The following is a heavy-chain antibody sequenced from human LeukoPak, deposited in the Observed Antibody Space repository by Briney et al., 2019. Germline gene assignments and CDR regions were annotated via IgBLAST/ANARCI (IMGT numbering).Heavy chain of an antibody. V-gene: IGHV1-69*06. D-gene: IGHD2-15*01. CDR3: ASGVLRGYCSGGSCYFDY. Sequence: SVKVSCKASGGTFSSYAISWVRQAPGQGLEWMGGIIPIFGTANYAQKFQGRVTITADKSTSTAYMELSSLRSEDTAVYYCASGVLRGYCSGGSCYFDYWGQGTLVTVSS. CDR2: IIPIFGTA. CDR1: GGTFSSYA. J-gene: IGHJ4*02.